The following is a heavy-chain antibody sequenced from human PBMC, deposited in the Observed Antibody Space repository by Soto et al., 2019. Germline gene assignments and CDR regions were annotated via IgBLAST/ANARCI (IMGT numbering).Heavy chain of an antibody. CDR1: GASIRSDGPY. Sequence: SETLSLTCVVSGASIRSDGPYWSWVRQFPGKGLEWIGYIHFSGTPFYSPSLKSRVSILLDTSESSFSLQLSSVTAADTAVYYCARDRGYRDSAYYGMDVWGEGITVTVHS. CDR3: ARDRGYRDSAYYGMDV. D-gene: IGHD5-12*01. CDR2: IHFSGTP. J-gene: IGHJ6*04. V-gene: IGHV4-31*11.